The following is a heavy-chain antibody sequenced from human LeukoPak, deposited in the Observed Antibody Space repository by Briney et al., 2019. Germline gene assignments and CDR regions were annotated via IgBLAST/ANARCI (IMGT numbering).Heavy chain of an antibody. CDR3: TRDQMNY. CDR1: EFTVSRNY. D-gene: IGHD5-24*01. CDR2: IFSNGDT. V-gene: IGHV3-53*01. J-gene: IGHJ4*02. Sequence: GGSLRLSCTASEFTVSRNYMLWVRQAPGKGLEWVSLIFSNGDTHYADSVKGRFTLSRDTSKNTVSLQMNSLRVEDTAMYYCTRDQMNYWGQGTLVTVSS.